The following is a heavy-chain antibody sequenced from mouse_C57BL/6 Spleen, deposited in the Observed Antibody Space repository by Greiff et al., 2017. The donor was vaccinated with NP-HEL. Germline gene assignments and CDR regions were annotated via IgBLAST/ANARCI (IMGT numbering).Heavy chain of an antibody. Sequence: VKVVESGAELVKPGASVKMSCKASGYTFTTYPIEWMKQNHGKSLEWIGNFHPYNDDTKYNEKFKGKATLTVEKSSSTVYLELSRLTSDDSAVYYCARGTTVDWYFDVWGTGTTVTVSS. J-gene: IGHJ1*03. V-gene: IGHV1-47*01. D-gene: IGHD1-1*01. CDR2: FHPYNDDT. CDR3: ARGTTVDWYFDV. CDR1: GYTFTTYP.